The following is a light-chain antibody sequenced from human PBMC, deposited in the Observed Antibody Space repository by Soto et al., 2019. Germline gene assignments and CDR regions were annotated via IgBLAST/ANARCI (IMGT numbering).Light chain of an antibody. CDR3: ATWDDSLSGRV. CDR1: SSNIGAGYD. J-gene: IGLJ3*02. CDR2: SNV. Sequence: QSVLTQPPSVSGAPGQRVTISCTGSSSNIGAGYDVHWYQHLPGTAPKLVIFSNVNRPSGVPDRFSGSKSGTSASLAITGLQAEDEADYYCATWDDSLSGRVFGGGTKLTVL. V-gene: IGLV1-40*01.